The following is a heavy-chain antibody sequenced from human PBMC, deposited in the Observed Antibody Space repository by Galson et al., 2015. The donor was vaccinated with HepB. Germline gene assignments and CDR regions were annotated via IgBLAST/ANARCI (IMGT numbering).Heavy chain of an antibody. CDR2: INQDETEK. Sequence: SLRLSCAASGFTFSRYWMSWVRQAPGKGLEWVANINQDETEKYYADSVKGRFTISRDNAKNSLYLQMNSLRAEDTAVYYCARLIQGETFDIWGQGTMVTVSS. D-gene: IGHD3-16*01. CDR3: ARLIQGETFDI. J-gene: IGHJ3*02. V-gene: IGHV3-7*01. CDR1: GFTFSRYW.